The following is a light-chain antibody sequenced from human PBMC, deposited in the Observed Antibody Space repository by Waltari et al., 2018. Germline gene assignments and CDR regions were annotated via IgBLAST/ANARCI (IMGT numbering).Light chain of an antibody. J-gene: IGKJ5*01. CDR3: QQRRDWPIT. CDR1: HSVDTS. Sequence: EIVLTQSPATLSLSPGDRATLSCRASHSVDTSLAWYQQKLGQAPRLLIYDVFYRATCIPARFSGLGSGTDFTLTISSLEPEDFALYFCQQRRDWPITFGQGTRLEIK. V-gene: IGKV3-11*01. CDR2: DVF.